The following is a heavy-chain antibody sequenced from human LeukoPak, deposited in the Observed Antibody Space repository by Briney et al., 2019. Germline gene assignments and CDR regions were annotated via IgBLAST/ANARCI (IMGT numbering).Heavy chain of an antibody. J-gene: IGHJ4*02. Sequence: GGSLRLSCAASGFTFSRYWMSWVRQAPGKGLEWVANIKQDGSEKYYVDSVKGRFTISRDNAKNSLHLQMNSLRAEDTAVYYCARDGWSPDYWGQGTLVTVSS. CDR3: ARDGWSPDY. V-gene: IGHV3-7*01. CDR1: GFTFSRYW. CDR2: IKQDGSEK.